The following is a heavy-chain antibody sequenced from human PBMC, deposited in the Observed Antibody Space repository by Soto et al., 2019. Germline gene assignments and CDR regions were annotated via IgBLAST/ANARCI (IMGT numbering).Heavy chain of an antibody. J-gene: IGHJ3*02. CDR3: AREQQLVPDAFDI. CDR2: ISSSGSTI. Sequence: EVQLVESGGGLVQPGGSLRLSCAASGFTFSSYEMNWVRQAPGKGLERVSYISSSGSTIYYADSVKGRFTISRDNAKNSLYLQMNSLRAEDTAVYYCAREQQLVPDAFDIWGQGTMVTVSS. D-gene: IGHD6-13*01. V-gene: IGHV3-48*03. CDR1: GFTFSSYE.